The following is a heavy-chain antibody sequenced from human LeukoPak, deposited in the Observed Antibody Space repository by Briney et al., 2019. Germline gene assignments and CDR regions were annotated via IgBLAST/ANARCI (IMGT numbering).Heavy chain of an antibody. V-gene: IGHV5-51*01. D-gene: IGHD2-15*01. J-gene: IGHJ4*02. CDR3: ARQPSVGGGNVEGFDY. CDR2: IYPGDSDT. Sequence: GESLKISCKGSGYSFTSYWIGWVRQMPGKGLEWMGIIYPGDSDTRYSPSFQGQVTISADKSISTAYLQWSSLKASDTAMYYCARQPSVGGGNVEGFDYWGQGTLVTVSS. CDR1: GYSFTSYW.